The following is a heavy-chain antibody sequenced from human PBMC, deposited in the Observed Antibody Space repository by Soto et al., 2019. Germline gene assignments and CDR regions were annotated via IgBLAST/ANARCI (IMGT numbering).Heavy chain of an antibody. D-gene: IGHD3-16*02. V-gene: IGHV4-31*03. J-gene: IGHJ4*02. Sequence: QAQLQESGPGLVRPSQTLSLTCTVSGGSLSTGGYYWTWIRQHPGKGLEWIGFIYYSGITYYNPSLKSRLTISVDTSKSQFSLTLSSVTAADTAAYYCAEGFYRRVLDSWGQGTLVTVSS. CDR1: GGSLSTGGYY. CDR3: AEGFYRRVLDS. CDR2: IYYSGIT.